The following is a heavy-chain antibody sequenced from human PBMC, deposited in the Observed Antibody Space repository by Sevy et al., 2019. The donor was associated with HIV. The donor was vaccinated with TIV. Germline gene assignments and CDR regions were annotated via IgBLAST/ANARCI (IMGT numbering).Heavy chain of an antibody. Sequence: SETLSLTCSVSGASISRTFYFWGWIHQPPGKGLEWIANFYYTGTTYYNPSLKSRDTLSVDMSENQLSLKLSSVTAADTAVYYCAGSMAYADSPRHFWFDPWGQGTLVTVSS. CDR3: AGSMAYADSPRHFWFDP. V-gene: IGHV4-39*01. J-gene: IGHJ5*02. CDR1: GASISRTFYF. D-gene: IGHD4-17*01. CDR2: FYYTGTT.